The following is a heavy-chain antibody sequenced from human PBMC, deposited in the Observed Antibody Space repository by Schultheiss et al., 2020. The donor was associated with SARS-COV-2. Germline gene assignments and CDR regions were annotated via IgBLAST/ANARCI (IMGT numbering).Heavy chain of an antibody. J-gene: IGHJ4*02. D-gene: IGHD3-22*01. V-gene: IGHV3-66*01. Sequence: GGSLRLSCAASGFTVSSNYMSWVRQAPGKGLEWVSGIYSGYNTYYADSVKGRFTISRDNSKNTLYLQMNSLRAEDTAVYYCARDRRDYYDSSGYHDYWGQGTLVTVSS. CDR1: GFTVSSNY. CDR3: ARDRRDYYDSSGYHDY. CDR2: IYSGYNT.